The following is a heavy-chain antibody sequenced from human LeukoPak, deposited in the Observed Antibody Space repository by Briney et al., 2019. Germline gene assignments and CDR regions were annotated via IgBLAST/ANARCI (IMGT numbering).Heavy chain of an antibody. J-gene: IGHJ4*02. Sequence: PSETLSLTCIVSGGSISSGTYYWGWIRQPPGKGLEWIGTIYYSGSTYYNPSLKSRVTISVDTSKNQFSLKLSSVTAADTAVYYCARQGSGNYLSPVNYWGQGTLVTVSS. CDR3: ARQGSGNYLSPVNY. CDR1: GGSISSGTYY. D-gene: IGHD1-26*01. V-gene: IGHV4-39*01. CDR2: IYYSGST.